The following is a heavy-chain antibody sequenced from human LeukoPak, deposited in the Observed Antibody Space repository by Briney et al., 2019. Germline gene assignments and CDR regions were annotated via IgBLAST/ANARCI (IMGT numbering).Heavy chain of an antibody. CDR2: IHYSGST. CDR3: ARTPAMVTPYYYGMDV. Sequence: SETLSLTCTVSGGSISSYYWSWIRQPPGKGLEWIGYIHYSGSTNYNPSLKSRVTISVDTSKNQFSLKLSSVTAADTAVYYCARTPAMVTPYYYGMDVWGQGTTVTVSS. V-gene: IGHV4-59*01. CDR1: GGSISSYY. D-gene: IGHD5-18*01. J-gene: IGHJ6*02.